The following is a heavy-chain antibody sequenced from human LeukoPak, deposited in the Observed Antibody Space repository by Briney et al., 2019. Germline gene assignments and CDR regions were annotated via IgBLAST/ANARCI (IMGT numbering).Heavy chain of an antibody. D-gene: IGHD6-19*01. CDR3: ARGAGWTSDM. CDR2: IKQDGSEK. CDR1: GFTFIRYW. J-gene: IGHJ3*02. V-gene: IGHV3-7*01. Sequence: GGSLRHSCAASGFTFIRYWMNWVRQAPGKGLEWLANIKQDGSEKYYVDSVKGRFTISRDNAQNLVYLQLNSLRADDTAVYYCARGAGWTSDMWGQGTLVFVSS.